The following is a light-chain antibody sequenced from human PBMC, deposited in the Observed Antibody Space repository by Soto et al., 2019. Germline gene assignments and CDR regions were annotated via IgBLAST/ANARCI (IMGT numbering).Light chain of an antibody. Sequence: QAVVTQPPSASGTPGQRVIISCSGRSSNIGSNIVNWYQQLPGTAPKLLMYNSDQRPSGVPDRFSGSKSGTSASLAISGLQSDDEADYYCAAWDDTLNGVVFGGGTKLTVL. CDR1: SSNIGSNI. CDR3: AAWDDTLNGVV. V-gene: IGLV1-44*01. CDR2: NSD. J-gene: IGLJ2*01.